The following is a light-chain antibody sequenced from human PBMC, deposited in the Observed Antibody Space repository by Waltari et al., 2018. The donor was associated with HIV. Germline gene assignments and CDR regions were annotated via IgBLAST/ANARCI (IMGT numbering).Light chain of an antibody. CDR3: GAWDSGLSAWV. V-gene: IGLV1-51*01. Sequence: HSVLTQPPSVSAAPGQKVTISCSGSSSNIGNNYVSWYQQFPGTAPKLLIYDNNKRPSGIPDRFSDTKSGTSATLGITGLQTGDEAGYYCGAWDSGLSAWVFGGGTKLTVL. CDR1: SSNIGNNY. CDR2: DNN. J-gene: IGLJ3*02.